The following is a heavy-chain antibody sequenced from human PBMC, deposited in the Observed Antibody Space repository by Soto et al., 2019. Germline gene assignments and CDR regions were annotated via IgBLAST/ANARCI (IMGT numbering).Heavy chain of an antibody. D-gene: IGHD2-21*01. CDR1: GYSFTSYW. J-gene: IGHJ3*02. CDR2: IYPGDSDT. V-gene: IGHV5-51*01. CDR3: ASGGDGYSPRRDGFDI. Sequence: GESLKISCKGSGYSFTSYWIGWVRQMPGKGLEWMGIIYPGDSDTRYSPSFQGQVTISADKSISTAYLQWSSLKASDTAMYYCASGGDGYSPRRDGFDIWGQGTMVTVSS.